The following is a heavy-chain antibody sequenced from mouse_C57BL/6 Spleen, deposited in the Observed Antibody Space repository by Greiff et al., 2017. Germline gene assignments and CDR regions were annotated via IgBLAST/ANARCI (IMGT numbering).Heavy chain of an antibody. J-gene: IGHJ3*01. CDR1: GYTFTSYW. CDR2: IDPSDGYT. V-gene: IGHV1-59*01. CDR3: AREGDYDAAFAY. D-gene: IGHD2-4*01. Sequence: VQLQQPGAELVRPGTSVKLSCKASGYTFTSYWMHWVKQRPGQGLAWIGVIDPSDGYTNYNQKFKGKATLTVDTSSSTAYMQLSSLPSEDSAVYYCAREGDYDAAFAYWGQGTLVTVSA.